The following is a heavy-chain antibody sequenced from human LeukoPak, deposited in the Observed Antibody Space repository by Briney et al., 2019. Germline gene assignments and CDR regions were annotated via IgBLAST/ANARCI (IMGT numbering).Heavy chain of an antibody. CDR1: GFTFSSYG. Sequence: PGGSLRLSCAASGFTFSSYGMSWVRQAPGKGLEWVSAISGSGGSTYYADSVKGRFTISRDNSKNTLYLQMNSLRAEDTAVYYCAKGGLWQMGLLWFGEFQDPHYYYYYMDVWGKGTTVTISS. V-gene: IGHV3-23*01. D-gene: IGHD3-10*01. J-gene: IGHJ6*03. CDR3: AKGGLWQMGLLWFGEFQDPHYYYYYMDV. CDR2: ISGSGGST.